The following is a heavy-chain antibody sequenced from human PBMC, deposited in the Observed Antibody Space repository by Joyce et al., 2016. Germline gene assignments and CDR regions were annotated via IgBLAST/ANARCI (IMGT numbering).Heavy chain of an antibody. CDR1: GASITSIDNY. J-gene: IGHJ5*02. D-gene: IGHD5-12*01. CDR2: TYYNGDT. V-gene: IGHV4-61*08. CDR3: ARIPVDHWQRYFDP. Sequence: QVQLQESGPGLVKPSETLLLTCSVSGASITSIDNYWSWIRQPPEKGLEWIGYTYYNGDTKYNPSLKTRVSISHDTSKNEVFLRVTALTAADTAVYYCARIPVDHWQRYFDPWGQGTLVSVSS.